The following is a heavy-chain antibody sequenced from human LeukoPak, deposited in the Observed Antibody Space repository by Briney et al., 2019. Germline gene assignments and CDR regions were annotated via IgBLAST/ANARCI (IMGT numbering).Heavy chain of an antibody. CDR3: ARDLSSNWYNFGC. V-gene: IGHV3-20*04. Sequence: GGSLRLSCEDSGFTFYDYGMSWVRQAPGRGLEWVAGINWDGGSTFYADSVKGRFTISRDNAKNSLYLQMNSLRVEDTALYYCARDLSSNWYNFGCWGQGTLVTVSS. CDR2: INWDGGST. J-gene: IGHJ4*02. CDR1: GFTFYDYG. D-gene: IGHD6-13*01.